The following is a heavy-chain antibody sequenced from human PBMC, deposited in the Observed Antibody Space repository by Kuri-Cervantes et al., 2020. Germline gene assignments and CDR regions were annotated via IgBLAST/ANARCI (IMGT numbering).Heavy chain of an antibody. CDR2: IYDSGRT. D-gene: IGHD3-22*01. Sequence: GSLSLSCAVTGGSISNYDWSWIRQPPGKGLEWIGYIYDSGRTNYNPSLKSRVTISVDTSKNQFSLKMSSVTAADTAVYYWAREVREQISYYYDSRHINGFDSWGQGTLVTVSS. CDR3: AREVREQISYYYDSRHINGFDS. CDR1: GGSISNYD. J-gene: IGHJ5*01. V-gene: IGHV4-59*01.